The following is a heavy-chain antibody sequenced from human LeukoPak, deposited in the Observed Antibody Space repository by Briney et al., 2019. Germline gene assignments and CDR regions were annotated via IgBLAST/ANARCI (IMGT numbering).Heavy chain of an antibody. CDR1: GGSFSGYY. Sequence: SETLSLTCAVYGGSFSGYYWSWIRQPPGKGLEWIGEINHSGSTNYNPSLKSRVTISVDTSKNQFSPKLSSVTAADTAVYYCARGRRDGYNDYWGQGTLVTVSS. V-gene: IGHV4-34*01. CDR3: ARGRRDGYNDY. D-gene: IGHD5-24*01. CDR2: INHSGST. J-gene: IGHJ4*02.